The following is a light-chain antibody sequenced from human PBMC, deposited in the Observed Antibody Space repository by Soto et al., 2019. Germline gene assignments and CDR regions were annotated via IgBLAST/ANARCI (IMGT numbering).Light chain of an antibody. CDR3: QQRSNWPPIT. CDR1: RSVKTF. Sequence: EIVSTQSPGTLSFSPGERATLSCRGIRSVKTFLVWYQQRPGQAPRLLIHDASHRAAGIPARFSGSGFRTDFPLTISSLEPEDAAVYYCQQRSNWPPITFGQGTRLEI. CDR2: DAS. V-gene: IGKV3-11*01. J-gene: IGKJ5*01.